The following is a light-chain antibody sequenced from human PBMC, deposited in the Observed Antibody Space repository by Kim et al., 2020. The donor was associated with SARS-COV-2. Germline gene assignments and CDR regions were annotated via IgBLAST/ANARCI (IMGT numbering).Light chain of an antibody. CDR1: SLRTYC. CDR2: GKN. J-gene: IGLJ2*01. Sequence: ALGQTGRIICQVDSLRTYCASWYQQKPGQAPLLVTYGKNNRPSGIPDRFSGSSSGNTASLTITGAQAEDEGDYYCNSRDSSGNHVIFGGGTQLTVL. CDR3: NSRDSSGNHVI. V-gene: IGLV3-19*01.